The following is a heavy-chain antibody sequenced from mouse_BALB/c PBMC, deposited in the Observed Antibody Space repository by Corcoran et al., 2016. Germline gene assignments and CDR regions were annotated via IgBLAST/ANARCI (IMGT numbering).Heavy chain of an antibody. J-gene: IGHJ1*01. CDR3: ARWDWYFDV. Sequence: EVQLQQYGAELVKPGASVKLSCTASGFNIKDTYMHWVKQRPEQGLEWIGRIDPANGNTKYDPKFQGKATITADTSSNTAYLQLSSLTSEDTAVYYCARWDWYFDVWCSGTTVTVSS. CDR2: IDPANGNT. V-gene: IGHV14-3*02. CDR1: GFNIKDTY.